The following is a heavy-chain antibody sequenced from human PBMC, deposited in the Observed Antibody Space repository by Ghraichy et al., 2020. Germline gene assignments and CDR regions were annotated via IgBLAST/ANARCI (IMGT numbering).Heavy chain of an antibody. CDR3: ASERDGAFDI. J-gene: IGHJ3*02. D-gene: IGHD5-24*01. CDR2: TYCRSQWYN. V-gene: IGHV6-1*01. Sequence: SQTLSLTCVISGDSVSSTIAAWNWIRQSPSRGLEWLGRTYCRSQWYNDYAVSVKSRITINPDTSKNQLSLQLNSVTPEDTAVYYCASERDGAFDIWGQGTVVTVSS. CDR1: GDSVSSTIAA.